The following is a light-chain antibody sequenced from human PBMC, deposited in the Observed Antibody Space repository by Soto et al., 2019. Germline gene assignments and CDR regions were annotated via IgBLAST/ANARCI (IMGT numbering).Light chain of an antibody. J-gene: IGKJ4*01. CDR3: QQYGSSPPLT. CDR2: GAS. V-gene: IGKV3-20*01. Sequence: EIVLTYSAGTLSLSPGERATLSCRASQSVSTNYLAWHQQKPGQAPRLLIYGASSRATGIPDRFSGSGSGTDFTLTISRLEPEDFVVYYCQQYGSSPPLTFGGGTKVDIK. CDR1: QSVSTNY.